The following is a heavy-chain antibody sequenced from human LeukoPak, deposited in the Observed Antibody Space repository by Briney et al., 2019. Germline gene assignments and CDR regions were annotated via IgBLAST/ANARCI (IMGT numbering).Heavy chain of an antibody. D-gene: IGHD5-18*01. CDR3: AKQYSYLYYFDY. J-gene: IGHJ4*02. CDR2: ISYDGSNK. V-gene: IGHV3-30*18. CDR1: GFTFSSYE. Sequence: GGSLRLSCAASGFTFSSYEMNWVRQAPGKRLEWVAVISYDGSNKYYADSVKGRFTISRDNSKNTLYLQMNSLRAEDTAVYYCAKQYSYLYYFDYWGQGTLVTVSS.